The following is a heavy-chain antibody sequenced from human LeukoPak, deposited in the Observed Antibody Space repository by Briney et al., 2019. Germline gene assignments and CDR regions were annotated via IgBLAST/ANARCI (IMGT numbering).Heavy chain of an antibody. CDR2: IYYSVST. CDR1: GGSISSYY. Sequence: PSETLSLTCTVSGGSISSYYWSWIRQPPGKGLEWIGYIYYSVSTNYNPSLKSRVTISVDTSKNQFSLKLSSVTAADTAVYYCARVGTYGSGSYLSWLDYWGQGTLVTVSS. J-gene: IGHJ4*02. D-gene: IGHD3-10*01. CDR3: ARVGTYGSGSYLSWLDY. V-gene: IGHV4-59*01.